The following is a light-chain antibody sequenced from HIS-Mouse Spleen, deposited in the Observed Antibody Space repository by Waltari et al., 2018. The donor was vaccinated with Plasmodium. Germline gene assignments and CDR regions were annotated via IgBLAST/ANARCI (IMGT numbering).Light chain of an antibody. Sequence: AIQMTQSPSSLSAYVGGRVTITCRASQGIRNDLGWYQQKPGQAPKLLISAASSLQSGVPSRFSGSGSSTDFTLTISSLSPEDFATYFCQQYYSTPWTFGLGTKVEIK. V-gene: IGKV1-6*01. CDR1: QGIRND. CDR2: AAS. CDR3: QQYYSTPWT. J-gene: IGKJ1*01.